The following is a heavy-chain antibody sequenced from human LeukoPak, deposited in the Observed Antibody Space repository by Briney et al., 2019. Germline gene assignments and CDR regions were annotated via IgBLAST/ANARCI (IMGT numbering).Heavy chain of an antibody. CDR2: TYYRSTWYY. D-gene: IGHD6-25*01. Sequence: SQTLSLTCAISGDSVSSDSSAWNWFRQSPSRGLEWLGRTYYRSTWYYDYAVSVKSRITINPDTSRNQFSLHLNSVTPEDTAVYYCARGGHFEYWGQGTLVTVPS. CDR3: ARGGHFEY. V-gene: IGHV6-1*01. CDR1: GDSVSSDSSA. J-gene: IGHJ4*02.